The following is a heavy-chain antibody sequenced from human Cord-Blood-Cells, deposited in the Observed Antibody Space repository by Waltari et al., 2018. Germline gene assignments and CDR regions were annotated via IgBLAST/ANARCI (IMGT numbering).Heavy chain of an antibody. D-gene: IGHD6-13*01. V-gene: IGHV3-30-3*01. J-gene: IGHJ4*02. Sequence: QVQLVESGGGVVQPGRSLRLSCAAPAFTFRSHALHWFRQAPGKGLEWVAVISYDGSNKYYADSVKGRFTISRDNSKNTLYLQMNSLRAEDTAVYHCARSLSSSWLDYWGQGTLVTVSS. CDR2: ISYDGSNK. CDR1: AFTFRSHA. CDR3: ARSLSSSWLDY.